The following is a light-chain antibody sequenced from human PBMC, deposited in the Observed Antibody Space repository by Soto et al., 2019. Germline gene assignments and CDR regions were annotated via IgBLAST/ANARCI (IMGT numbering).Light chain of an antibody. CDR1: TSDVGNSKF. J-gene: IGLJ1*01. CDR2: EVN. Sequence: QSALTQPASVSGSPGQSITISCTGTTSDVGNSKFVSWYQQHPDKAPRLIIYEVNNRPSGVSDRFSGSKSGNTASLTISGLQTEDEADYYCNSYSLSGDSSVFGTGPKVTV. CDR3: NSYSLSGDSSV. V-gene: IGLV2-14*01.